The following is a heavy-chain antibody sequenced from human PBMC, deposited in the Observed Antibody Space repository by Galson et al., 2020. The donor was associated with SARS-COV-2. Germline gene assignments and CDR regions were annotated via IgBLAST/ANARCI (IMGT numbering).Heavy chain of an antibody. V-gene: IGHV4-30-4*08. CDR1: GGSISSGGYY. D-gene: IGHD4-17*01. J-gene: IGHJ2*01. CDR2: IYYSGST. Sequence: ETSETLSLTCTVSGGSISSGGYYWSWIRQPPGKGLEWIGYIYYSGSTYYNPSLKSRVTISVDTSKNQFSLKLSSVTAADTAVYYCARMNYGGNPRPFWYCDLGGRGTLVTVSS. CDR3: ARMNYGGNPRPFWYCDL.